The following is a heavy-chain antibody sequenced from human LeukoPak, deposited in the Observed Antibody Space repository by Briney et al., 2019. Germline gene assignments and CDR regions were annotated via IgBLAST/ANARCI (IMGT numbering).Heavy chain of an antibody. V-gene: IGHV3-21*01. CDR3: ARELGRYPSYFDY. D-gene: IGHD2-2*02. J-gene: IGHJ4*02. Sequence: PGGSLRLSCAASGFTFSSYSMNWVRQAPGKGLEWVSSISSSSSYIYYADSVKGRFTISRDNAKNSLYLQMNSLRAEDTAVYYCARELGRYPSYFDYWGQGTLVTVSS. CDR2: ISSSSSYI. CDR1: GFTFSSYS.